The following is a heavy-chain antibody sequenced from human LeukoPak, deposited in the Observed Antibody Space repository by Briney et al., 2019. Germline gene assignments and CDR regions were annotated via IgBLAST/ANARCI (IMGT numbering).Heavy chain of an antibody. CDR2: TSSSGSYM. CDR3: ARGMYCGGDCSSARYLTLFDF. V-gene: IGHV3-21*01. Sequence: PGGSLRLSCEASGFTFSSYSMNWVRQAPGKGLEWVSSTSSSGSYMYYADSVKGRFTISRDNAKNSLYLQMNSLRAEDTAVYYCARGMYCGGDCSSARYLTLFDFWGQGTLVTVPS. CDR1: GFTFSSYS. D-gene: IGHD2-21*02. J-gene: IGHJ4*02.